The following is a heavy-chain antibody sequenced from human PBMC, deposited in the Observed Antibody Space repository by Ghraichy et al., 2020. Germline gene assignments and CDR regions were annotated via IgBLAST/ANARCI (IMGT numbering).Heavy chain of an antibody. CDR3: VRGPTSGMDV. V-gene: IGHV3-21*04. CDR1: GFSFSGYT. Sequence: GGSLRLSCEASGFSFSGYTMNWVRQAPGKGLEWVSTMSANSDYIYYEDSVKSRFVISRDNAKNSLYLQMNSLRVEDTAVYFCVRGPTSGMDVWGQGIPVTVSS. D-gene: IGHD1-26*01. CDR2: MSANSDYI. J-gene: IGHJ6*02.